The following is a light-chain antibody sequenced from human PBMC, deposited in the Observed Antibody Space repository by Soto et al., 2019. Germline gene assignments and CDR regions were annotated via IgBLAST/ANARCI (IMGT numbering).Light chain of an antibody. CDR3: QESHTTLMST. CDR2: AAS. CDR1: QNIRNT. J-gene: IGKJ3*01. V-gene: IGKV1-39*01. Sequence: DIQMTQSPSSLSASVGDRVTITCRASQNIRNTLNWYQHKPGKAPKLLIYAASHLESGVSSRFSGSGSGTEFTLTISRLQPEDFATYYCQESHTTLMSTFGPGTKVD.